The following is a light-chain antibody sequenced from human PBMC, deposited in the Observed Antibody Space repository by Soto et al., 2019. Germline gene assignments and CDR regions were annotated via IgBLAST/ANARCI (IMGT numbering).Light chain of an antibody. CDR1: QDIRND. CDR2: AAS. V-gene: IGKV1-6*01. J-gene: IGKJ1*01. Sequence: AIQMTQSPSSLSASVGDRVTITCRASQDIRNDLGWYQQKPGKTPKLLIFAASSLQSGVPSRFSGSGSGTDVTLTISSLQPEDFATYYCLQDFNYPWTFGQGTKVEIE. CDR3: LQDFNYPWT.